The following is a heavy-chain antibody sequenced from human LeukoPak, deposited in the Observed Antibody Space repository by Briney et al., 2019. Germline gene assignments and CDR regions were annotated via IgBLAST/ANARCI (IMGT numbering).Heavy chain of an antibody. J-gene: IGHJ5*02. V-gene: IGHV4-34*01. Sequence: SETLSLTCAVYGGSFSGYYWSWIRQPPGKGLEWIGEINHSGSTNYNPSLKSRVTISVDTPKNQFSLKLSSVTAADTAVYYCARGRRGVRNWFDPWGQGTLVTVSS. D-gene: IGHD3-10*01. CDR3: ARGRRGVRNWFDP. CDR1: GGSFSGYY. CDR2: INHSGST.